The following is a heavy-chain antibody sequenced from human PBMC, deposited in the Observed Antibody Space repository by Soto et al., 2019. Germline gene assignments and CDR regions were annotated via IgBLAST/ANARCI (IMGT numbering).Heavy chain of an antibody. D-gene: IGHD6-13*01. J-gene: IGHJ5*02. V-gene: IGHV6-1*01. CDR2: TYRRSKWYN. CDR1: GDSVSSNSAA. Sequence: SQTLSLTCAISGDSVSSNSAAWNWIRQSPSRGLEWLGRTYRRSKWYNDSTESVKSRITINPDTSKNQFSLKLNSVTAADTAVYYCARCIAAAEGDWFDPWGQGTLVTVSS. CDR3: ARCIAAAEGDWFDP.